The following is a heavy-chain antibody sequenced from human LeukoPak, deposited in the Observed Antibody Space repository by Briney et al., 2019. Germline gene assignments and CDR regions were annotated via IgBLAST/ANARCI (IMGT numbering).Heavy chain of an antibody. CDR1: GFTFSSYA. D-gene: IGHD1-26*01. J-gene: IGHJ6*02. CDR3: AKDRGPSMDV. CDR2: ISYDGSNK. V-gene: IGHV3-30-3*01. Sequence: GGSLRLSCAASGFTFSSYAMHWVRQAPGKGLEWVAVISYDGSNKYYADSVKGRFTISRDNSKNTLYLQMNSLRAEDTAVYYCAKDRGPSMDVWGQGTTVTVSS.